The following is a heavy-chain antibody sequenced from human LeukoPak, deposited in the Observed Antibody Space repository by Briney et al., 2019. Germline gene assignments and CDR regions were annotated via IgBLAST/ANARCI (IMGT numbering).Heavy chain of an antibody. CDR2: IKQDGSEE. J-gene: IGHJ5*02. CDR3: ARTRNRWFDH. Sequence: PGGSLRLSCAASGFTVSSNYMSWVRQAPGKGLEWVASIKQDGSEEYYVDSVKGRFTISRDDAKNSVDLHMDSLRVEDTALYFCARTRNRWFDHWGQGTQVTVSS. V-gene: IGHV3-7*01. CDR1: GFTVSSNY.